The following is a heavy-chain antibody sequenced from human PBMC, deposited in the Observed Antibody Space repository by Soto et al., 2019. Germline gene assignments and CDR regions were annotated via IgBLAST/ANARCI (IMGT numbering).Heavy chain of an antibody. CDR2: ISGSGGST. Sequence: EVQLLESGGGLVQSGGSLRLSCAASGFTFSSYAMSWVRQAPGKGLEWVSAISGSGGSTYYADSVKGRFIISRDNSKNTLYLQMISLRAEDTAVYYCAKGLSYEPLRCWGQGTLVTVFS. V-gene: IGHV3-23*01. CDR3: AKGLSYEPLRC. D-gene: IGHD5-18*01. CDR1: GFTFSSYA. J-gene: IGHJ4*02.